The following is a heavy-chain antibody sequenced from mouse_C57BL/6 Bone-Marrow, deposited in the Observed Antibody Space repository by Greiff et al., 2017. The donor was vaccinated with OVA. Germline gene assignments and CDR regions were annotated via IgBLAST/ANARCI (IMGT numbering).Heavy chain of an antibody. CDR1: GYTFTSSG. D-gene: IGHD1-1*01. J-gene: IGHJ1*03. V-gene: IGHV1-81*01. Sequence: VQLQQSGAELARPGASVKLSCKASGYTFTSSGISWVKQRTGQGLEWIGEIYPRSGNTYYNEKFKGKATLTADKSSSTAYMEFRSLTSEDSAVYFCARHYGYWYFDVWGTGTTGTVSS. CDR3: ARHYGYWYFDV. CDR2: IYPRSGNT.